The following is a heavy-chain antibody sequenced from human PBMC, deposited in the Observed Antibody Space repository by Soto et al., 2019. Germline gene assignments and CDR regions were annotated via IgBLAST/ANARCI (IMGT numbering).Heavy chain of an antibody. CDR3: AKADIVATPSAGGFCDY. CDR1: GFTFSSYA. Sequence: GGSLRLSCAASGFTFSSYAMSWVRQAPGKGLEWVSAISGSGGSTYYADSVKGRFTISRDNSKNTLYLQMNSLRAEDTAVYYCAKADIVATPSAGGFCDYWGQGTLVTVSS. CDR2: ISGSGGST. J-gene: IGHJ4*02. D-gene: IGHD5-12*01. V-gene: IGHV3-23*01.